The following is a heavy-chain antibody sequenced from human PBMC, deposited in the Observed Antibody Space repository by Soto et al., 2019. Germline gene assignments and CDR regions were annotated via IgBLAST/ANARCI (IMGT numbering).Heavy chain of an antibody. V-gene: IGHV3-7*01. Sequence: GGSLRLSCAASGFTFSSDWMSWVRQAPGKGLEWVANIKQDGSEKYYVDSVKGRFTISRDNAKNSLYLQMNSLRAEDTAVYYCAREGAAGTFYYYYYGMDVWGQGTTVTVSS. CDR3: AREGAAGTFYYYYYGMDV. CDR1: GFTFSSDW. D-gene: IGHD6-13*01. CDR2: IKQDGSEK. J-gene: IGHJ6*02.